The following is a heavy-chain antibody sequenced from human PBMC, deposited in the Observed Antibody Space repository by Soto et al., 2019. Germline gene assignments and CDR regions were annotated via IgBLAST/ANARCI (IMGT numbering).Heavy chain of an antibody. CDR1: GFTFSSYS. J-gene: IGHJ4*02. D-gene: IGHD3-22*01. CDR2: ISSSSSNT. V-gene: IGHV3-48*04. Sequence: GGSLRLSCAASGFTFSSYSMNWVRQAPGKGLEWVSYISSSSSNTNYADSVKGRFTISRDNAKNSLYLQMNSLRAEDTAVYYSARTAGHYYDSSGSLYDYWGQGTLVTVSS. CDR3: ARTAGHYYDSSGSLYDY.